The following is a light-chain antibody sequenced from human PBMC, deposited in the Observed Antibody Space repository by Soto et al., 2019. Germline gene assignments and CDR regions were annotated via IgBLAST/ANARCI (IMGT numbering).Light chain of an antibody. CDR1: QRVSNNY. CDR2: GAS. V-gene: IGKV3-20*01. CDR3: QQYGSSVT. J-gene: IGKJ4*01. Sequence: EIVVTQCPGTLSLSPGESATLSCRASQRVSNNYLAWYQQKPGQAPSLLIYGASNRAGGIPGRFSGSGCGADFTLTISRLEPEDFAVYYCQQYGSSVTFGQGTNVEIK.